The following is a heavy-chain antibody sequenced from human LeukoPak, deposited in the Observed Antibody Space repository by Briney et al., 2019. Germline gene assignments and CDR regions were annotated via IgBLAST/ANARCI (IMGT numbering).Heavy chain of an antibody. CDR1: GYTFTSYA. Sequence: ASVKVSCKASGYTFTSYAMNWVRQAPGQGLEWMGWINTNTGNPTYAQGFTGRFVFSLDTSVSTAYLQISSLKAEDTAVYYCARPRVGFYYFGMDVWGQGTTVTVSS. V-gene: IGHV7-4-1*02. D-gene: IGHD1-26*01. CDR3: ARPRVGFYYFGMDV. J-gene: IGHJ6*02. CDR2: INTNTGNP.